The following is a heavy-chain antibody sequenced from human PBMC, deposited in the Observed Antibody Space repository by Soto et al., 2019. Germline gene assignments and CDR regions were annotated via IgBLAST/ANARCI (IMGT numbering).Heavy chain of an antibody. J-gene: IGHJ6*02. CDR1: GGSFSGYY. V-gene: IGHV4-34*01. D-gene: IGHD2-2*01. Sequence: SYTLALTCAVYGGSFSGYYWSWIRPPHGKGLDWIGEINHSGSTNYNPSLKSRVTISVDTSKNQFSLKLSSVTAADTAVYYCARGRYRGYCSSTGCPYYYYGMDVWGQGTTVTVSS. CDR2: INHSGST. CDR3: ARGRYRGYCSSTGCPYYYYGMDV.